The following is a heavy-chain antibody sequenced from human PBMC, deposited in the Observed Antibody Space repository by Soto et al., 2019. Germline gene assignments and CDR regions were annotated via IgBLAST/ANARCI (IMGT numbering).Heavy chain of an antibody. CDR2: IYYTGRT. D-gene: IGHD6-6*01. CDR3: ARDHSNSPDYFDY. Sequence: PSETLSLTCTVSGGSISSDDYFWTWIRQPPGKGLEWIGYIYYTGRTNYNPSLESRLTISIDRSKNQFSLTLSSVSAADTALYYCARDHSNSPDYFDYGGQGTLVTVSS. CDR1: GGSISSDDYF. V-gene: IGHV4-30-4*01. J-gene: IGHJ4*02.